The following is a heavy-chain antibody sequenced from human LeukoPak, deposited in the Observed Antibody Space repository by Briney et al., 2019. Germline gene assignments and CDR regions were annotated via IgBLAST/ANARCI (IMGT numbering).Heavy chain of an antibody. CDR1: GGSISSYY. CDR2: IYYSGST. Sequence: SETLSLTCTVSGGSISSYYWSWIRQPPGKGLEWIGYIYYSGSTNYNPSLKSRVTISVDTSKNQFSLKLSSVTAADTAVYYCARRKGDYLSWGYFDYWGQGTLVTVSS. CDR3: ARRKGDYLSWGYFDY. V-gene: IGHV4-59*08. D-gene: IGHD4-17*01. J-gene: IGHJ4*02.